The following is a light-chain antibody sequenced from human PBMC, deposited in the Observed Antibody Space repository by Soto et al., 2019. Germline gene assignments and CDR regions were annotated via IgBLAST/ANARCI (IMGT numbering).Light chain of an antibody. CDR3: QQYHSYPWT. CDR2: EAF. J-gene: IGKJ1*01. Sequence: DIQTTQSPSTLSSSIGDRVTITCRASQTISSWLAWYQQKPGKAPKLLIYEAFNLESGVPSRFSGSGSGTEFTLTIFSLQPDDFATYYCQQYHSYPWTFGQGTKVAIK. V-gene: IGKV1-5*03. CDR1: QTISSW.